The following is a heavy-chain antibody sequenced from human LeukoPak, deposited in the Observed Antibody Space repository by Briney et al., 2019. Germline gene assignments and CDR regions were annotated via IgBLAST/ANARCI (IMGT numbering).Heavy chain of an antibody. CDR3: AKIEYSSSSRIY. J-gene: IGHJ4*02. Sequence: GGSLRLSCAASGFTFSSYWMHWVRQTPGKGLVWVARINSDGSSTSYADSVKGRFTISRDNAKNTLYLQMNSLRAEDTAVYYCAKIEYSSSSRIYWGQGTLVTVSS. CDR2: INSDGSST. CDR1: GFTFSSYW. V-gene: IGHV3-74*01. D-gene: IGHD6-6*01.